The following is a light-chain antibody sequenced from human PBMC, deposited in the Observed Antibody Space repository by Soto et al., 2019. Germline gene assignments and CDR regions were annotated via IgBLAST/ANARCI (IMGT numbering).Light chain of an antibody. Sequence: EIILTQYTDTLSLSPGERATLSCRASQAVSSNYLAWCQQRPGQAPRLLIYGASTRAAGIPDRFSGSGSGTDFTLTITRLEPEDSAVYFCQQYTGPPTTFGQGTRLEIK. V-gene: IGKV3-20*01. J-gene: IGKJ5*01. CDR2: GAS. CDR1: QAVSSNY. CDR3: QQYTGPPTT.